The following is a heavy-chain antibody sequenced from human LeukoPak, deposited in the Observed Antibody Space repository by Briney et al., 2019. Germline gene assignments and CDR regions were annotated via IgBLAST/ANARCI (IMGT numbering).Heavy chain of an antibody. D-gene: IGHD6-19*01. CDR3: AREQWPNYYGMDV. V-gene: IGHV1-69*04. Sequence: SVKVSCKASGGTFSSYAISWVRQAPGQGLEWMGRIIPIFGIANYAQKFRGRVTITADKSTSTAYMELSSLRSEDTAVYYCAREQWPNYYGMDVWGQGTTVTVSS. CDR2: IIPIFGIA. CDR1: GGTFSSYA. J-gene: IGHJ6*02.